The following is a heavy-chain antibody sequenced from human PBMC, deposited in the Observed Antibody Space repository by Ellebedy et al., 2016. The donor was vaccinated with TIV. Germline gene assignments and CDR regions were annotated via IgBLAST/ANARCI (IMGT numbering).Heavy chain of an antibody. CDR2: ISAYNGNT. D-gene: IGHD5-12*01. J-gene: IGHJ5*02. Sequence: ASVKVSCKASGGTFSSYAISWVRQAPGQGLEWMGWISAYNGNTNYAQKLQGRVTITRNTSISTAYMELSSLRSEDTAVYYCARGLRSGYDPEFDPRGYSWFDPWGQGTLVTVSS. CDR1: GGTFSSYA. V-gene: IGHV1-8*03. CDR3: ARGLRSGYDPEFDPRGYSWFDP.